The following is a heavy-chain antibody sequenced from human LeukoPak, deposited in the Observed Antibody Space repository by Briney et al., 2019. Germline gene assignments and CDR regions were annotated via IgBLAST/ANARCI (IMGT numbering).Heavy chain of an antibody. CDR2: ISAYNGNT. J-gene: IGHJ3*02. D-gene: IGHD3-22*01. Sequence: GASVKVSCKASGYTFTSYGISWVRQAPGQGLEWMGWISAYNGNTNYAQKLQGRVTMTTDTSTSTAYMELRSLRSDDTAVYYCARDSGYDSSGYYYHDAFDIWGQGTMVTVSS. CDR1: GYTFTSYG. CDR3: ARDSGYDSSGYYYHDAFDI. V-gene: IGHV1-18*01.